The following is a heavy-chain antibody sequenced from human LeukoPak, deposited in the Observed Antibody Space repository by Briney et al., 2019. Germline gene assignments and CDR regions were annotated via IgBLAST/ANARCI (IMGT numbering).Heavy chain of an antibody. CDR1: GFTFSSYS. CDR3: ARGVYCSGGSCYDPNFDY. J-gene: IGHJ4*02. V-gene: IGHV3-21*01. Sequence: GGSLRLSCAASGFTFSSYSMTWVRQAPGKGLEWVSSISSSSSYIYYADSVKGRFTISRDNAKNSLYLQMNSLRAEDTAVYYCARGVYCSGGSCYDPNFDYWGQGTLVTVSS. CDR2: ISSSSSYI. D-gene: IGHD2-15*01.